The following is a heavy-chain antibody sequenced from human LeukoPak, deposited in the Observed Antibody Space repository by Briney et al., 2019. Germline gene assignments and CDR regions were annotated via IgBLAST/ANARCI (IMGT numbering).Heavy chain of an antibody. CDR1: GYTFTGYY. J-gene: IGHJ4*02. D-gene: IGHD2-2*01. CDR3: ARARLPQDIVVVAEGFDY. CDR2: INPKSGGT. Sequence: ASLKVSCKASGYTFTGYYMHWVRQAPGQGLEWMGWINPKSGGTNYAQKFQGRVTMTRDTSISTAYMELSRLRSDDTAVYYCARARLPQDIVVVAEGFDYWGQGTLVTVSS. V-gene: IGHV1-2*02.